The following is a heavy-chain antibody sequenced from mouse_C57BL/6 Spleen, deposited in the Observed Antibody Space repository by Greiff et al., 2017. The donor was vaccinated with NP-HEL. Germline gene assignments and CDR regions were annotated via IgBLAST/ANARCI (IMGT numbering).Heavy chain of an antibody. CDR1: GYTFTSYW. J-gene: IGHJ1*03. Sequence: QVQLQQSGAELVKPGASVKLSCKASGYTFTSYWMHWVKQRPGQGLEWIGMIHPNSGSTNYNEKFKSKATLTVDKSSSTAYMQLSSLTSEDSAVYYCARRTLYYSKGDWYFDVWGTGTTVTVSS. V-gene: IGHV1-64*01. CDR2: IHPNSGST. CDR3: ARRTLYYSKGDWYFDV. D-gene: IGHD2-5*01.